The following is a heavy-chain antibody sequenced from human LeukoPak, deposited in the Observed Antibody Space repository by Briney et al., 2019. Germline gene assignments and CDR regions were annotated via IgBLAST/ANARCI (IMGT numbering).Heavy chain of an antibody. D-gene: IGHD3-22*01. CDR1: GYTFTSYG. Sequence: GASVKVSCKASGYTFTSYGITWVRQAPGQGLEWMGWISVYNGNPKYAQKFQGRVTMTRDTSISTAYMELSRLRSDDTAVYYCARVLYYYDSSGYLGYWGQGTLVTVSS. V-gene: IGHV1-18*01. CDR3: ARVLYYYDSSGYLGY. J-gene: IGHJ4*02. CDR2: ISVYNGNP.